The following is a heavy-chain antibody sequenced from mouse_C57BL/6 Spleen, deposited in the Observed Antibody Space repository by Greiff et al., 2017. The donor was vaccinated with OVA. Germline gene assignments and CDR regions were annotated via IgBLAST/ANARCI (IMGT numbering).Heavy chain of an antibody. CDR3: AREAWGYFDV. D-gene: IGHD4-1*01. CDR2: SRNKANDYTT. V-gene: IGHV7-1*01. Sequence: EVKLMESGGGLVQSGRSLRLSCATSGFTFSDFYMEWVRQAPGKGLEWIAASRNKANDYTTEYSASVKGRFIVSRDTSQSILYLQMNALRAEDTAIYYCAREAWGYFDVWGTGTTVTVSS. CDR1: GFTFSDFY. J-gene: IGHJ1*03.